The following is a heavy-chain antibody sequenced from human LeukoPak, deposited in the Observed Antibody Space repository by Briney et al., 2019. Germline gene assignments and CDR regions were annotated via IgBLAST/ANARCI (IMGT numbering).Heavy chain of an antibody. V-gene: IGHV1-69*06. CDR2: IIPIFGTA. J-gene: IGHJ3*02. CDR1: GGTFSSYA. D-gene: IGHD3-22*01. CDR3: ASKAYYYDISSPPQDAFDI. Sequence: SVKVSCKASGGTFSSYAISWVRQAPGQGLEWMGGIIPIFGTANYAQKFQGRVTITADKSTSTAYMELSSLRSEDTAVYYCASKAYYYDISSPPQDAFDIWGQGTMVTASS.